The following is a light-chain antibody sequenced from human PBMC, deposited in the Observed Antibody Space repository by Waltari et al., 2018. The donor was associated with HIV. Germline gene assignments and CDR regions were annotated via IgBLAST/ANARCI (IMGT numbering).Light chain of an antibody. V-gene: IGKV3-20*01. CDR1: PIVAGNH. J-gene: IGKJ5*01. Sequence: EIVLTQSPGTLSLSSGERVTLSCRASPIVAGNHLAWYQKRTGQAPRLLIYDTYRRATGIPDRVSGSVSGTDFTLTIGSLEPEDFAVYYCQQYGTSVTFGQGTRLEIK. CDR2: DTY. CDR3: QQYGTSVT.